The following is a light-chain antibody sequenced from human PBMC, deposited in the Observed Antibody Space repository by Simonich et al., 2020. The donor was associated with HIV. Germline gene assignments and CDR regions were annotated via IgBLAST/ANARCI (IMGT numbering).Light chain of an antibody. Sequence: DIVMTQSPDSLAVSLGERATINCKSNQSILYSSNNKNHLAWYQQKPGHPPRLLIYWASTRESGVHDRFSGSGSGTDFTLTISSLQAEDVAVYYCQQYYSTPRTFGQGTKLEIK. J-gene: IGKJ2*01. V-gene: IGKV4-1*01. CDR3: QQYYSTPRT. CDR2: WAS. CDR1: QSILYSSNNKNH.